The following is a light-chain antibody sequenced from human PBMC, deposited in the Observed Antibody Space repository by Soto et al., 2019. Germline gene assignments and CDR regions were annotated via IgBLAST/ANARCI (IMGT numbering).Light chain of an antibody. CDR1: QSVNSNY. CDR3: KQYGSSFRYT. V-gene: IGKV3-20*01. J-gene: IGKJ2*01. Sequence: EIVLTQSPGTLSLSPGERATLSCRASQSVNSNYVTWYQQKPGQAPRLLISGASSKPTGIPDRFSGSGSGTHFTLTITRLEPEDFAVYYCKQYGSSFRYTFGQGTKLEIK. CDR2: GAS.